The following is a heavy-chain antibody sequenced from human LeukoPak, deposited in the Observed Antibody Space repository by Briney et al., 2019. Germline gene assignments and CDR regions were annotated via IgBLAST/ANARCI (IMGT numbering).Heavy chain of an antibody. CDR1: GFTFDDFG. CDR3: ARTHGYSYGYATNFDY. J-gene: IGHJ4*02. CDR2: LNWNGGFR. Sequence: GGSLRLSCAASGFTFDDFGMTWVRQVPGKGLEWVSSLNWNGGFRAYADSVKGRFTISRDNSKNTLYLQMNSLRAEDTAVYYCARTHGYSYGYATNFDYWGQGTLVTVSS. D-gene: IGHD5-18*01. V-gene: IGHV3-20*04.